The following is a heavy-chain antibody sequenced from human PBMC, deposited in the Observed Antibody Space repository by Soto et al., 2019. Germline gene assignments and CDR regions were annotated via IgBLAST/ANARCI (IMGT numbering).Heavy chain of an antibody. J-gene: IGHJ5*01. CDR1: GFRFRTRA. D-gene: IGHD1-26*01. CDR2: IRPGGDST. V-gene: IGHV3-23*01. Sequence: GGSLRLSCAASGFRFRTRAMSWVRQAPGKGLEWVASIRPGGDSTYYADSVRGRFAVSRDNSNVTLYLQMDSLRVEDTAIYYCTTHEEGAPWAGGFDSWGQGTLVTVSS. CDR3: TTHEEGAPWAGGFDS.